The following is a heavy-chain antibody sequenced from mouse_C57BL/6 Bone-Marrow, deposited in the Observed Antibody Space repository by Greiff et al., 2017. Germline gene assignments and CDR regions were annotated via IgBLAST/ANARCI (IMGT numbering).Heavy chain of an antibody. J-gene: IGHJ1*03. CDR2: IRLKSDNYAT. CDR1: GFTFSNYW. CDR3: TGPPGWYFDV. V-gene: IGHV6-3*01. Sequence: EVMLVESGGGLVQPGGSMKLSCVASGFTFSNYWMNWVRQSPEKGLEWVAQIRLKSDNYATHYAESVKGRFTISRDDSKSRVYLQMNNLRAEDTGIYYCTGPPGWYFDVWGTGTTVTVSS.